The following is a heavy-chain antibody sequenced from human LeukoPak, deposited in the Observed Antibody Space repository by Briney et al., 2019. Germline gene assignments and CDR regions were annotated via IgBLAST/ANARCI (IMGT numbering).Heavy chain of an antibody. D-gene: IGHD3-10*01. Sequence: GGSLRLSCAASGFTFSSYAMHWVRQAPGKGLEWVAVISYDGSNKYYADSVKGRFTISRDNSKNTLYLQMNSLRAEDTAVYYCARTAESGSYSGMDVWGQGTTVTVSS. CDR1: GFTFSSYA. CDR2: ISYDGSNK. J-gene: IGHJ6*02. V-gene: IGHV3-30*04. CDR3: ARTAESGSYSGMDV.